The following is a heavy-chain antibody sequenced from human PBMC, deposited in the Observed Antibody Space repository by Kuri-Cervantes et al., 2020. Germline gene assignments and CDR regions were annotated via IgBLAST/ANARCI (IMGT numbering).Heavy chain of an antibody. Sequence: ESLKISCTVSGGSISSSSYYWGWIRQPPGKGLEWIGSIYYSGSTYYNPSLKSRVTISVDTSKNQFSLKLSSVTAADTAVYYCARRSARGYCSGGSCYSPPRYFDYWGKGTLVTVSS. CDR1: GGSISSSSYY. CDR3: ARRSARGYCSGGSCYSPPRYFDY. CDR2: IYYSGST. D-gene: IGHD2-15*01. J-gene: IGHJ4*02. V-gene: IGHV4-39*07.